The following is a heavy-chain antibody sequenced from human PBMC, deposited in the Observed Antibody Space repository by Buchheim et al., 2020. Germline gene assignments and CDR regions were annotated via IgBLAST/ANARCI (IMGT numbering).Heavy chain of an antibody. V-gene: IGHV3-20*04. J-gene: IGHJ6*02. CDR1: GFTIDDYG. D-gene: IGHD5-18*01. Sequence: EVQLVESGGGVVRPGGSLRLSCAASGFTIDDYGMTWVRQPPGKGLEWVSGISWNGGTRGYADSVKGRFTISRDNGKNSLYLQMNSLRVEDTALYYCARARDTGGYYYGMDVWGQGTT. CDR2: ISWNGGTR. CDR3: ARARDTGGYYYGMDV.